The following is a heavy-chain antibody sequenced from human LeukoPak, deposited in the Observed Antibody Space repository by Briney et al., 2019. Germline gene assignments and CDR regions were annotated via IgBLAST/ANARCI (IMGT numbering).Heavy chain of an antibody. Sequence: GGSLRLSCAASGFTFSSYSMNWVRQAPGEGLEWVSSISSSSSYIYYADSVKGRFTIPRDNAKNSLYLQMNSLRAEDTAVYYCARGSMWSGYDYWGQGTLVTVSS. D-gene: IGHD3-3*01. CDR2: ISSSSSYI. V-gene: IGHV3-21*01. CDR3: ARGSMWSGYDY. CDR1: GFTFSSYS. J-gene: IGHJ4*02.